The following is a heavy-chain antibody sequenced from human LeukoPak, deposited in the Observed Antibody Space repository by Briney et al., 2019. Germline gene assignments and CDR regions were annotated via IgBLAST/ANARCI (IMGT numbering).Heavy chain of an antibody. CDR1: GFTFSNAW. Sequence: PGGSLRLSCAASGFTFSNAWMSWVRQAPGKGLEWVGRIKSKTDGCTTDYAAPVKGRFTISRDDSKNTLYLQMNSLKTEDTAVYYCTTDPPYSSSFDYWGQGTLVTVSS. CDR3: TTDPPYSSSFDY. D-gene: IGHD6-13*01. CDR2: IKSKTDGCTT. V-gene: IGHV3-15*01. J-gene: IGHJ4*02.